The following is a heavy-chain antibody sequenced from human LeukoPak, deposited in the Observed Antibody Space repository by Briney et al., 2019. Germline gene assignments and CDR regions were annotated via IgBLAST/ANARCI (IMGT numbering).Heavy chain of an antibody. CDR3: ARDLPRRESNSFYFYAYYMDV. V-gene: IGHV1-18*01. CDR2: ISADNGDT. D-gene: IGHD4-23*01. CDR1: GYSFTSYG. Sequence: ASVKVSCKASGYSFTSYGISWVRQAPGQGLECLGWISADNGDTTNAQKVQGRVTMTTDTSTSTASMELRSLRFDDTAVYYCARDLPRRESNSFYFYAYYMDVWGKGTTVIVSS. J-gene: IGHJ6*03.